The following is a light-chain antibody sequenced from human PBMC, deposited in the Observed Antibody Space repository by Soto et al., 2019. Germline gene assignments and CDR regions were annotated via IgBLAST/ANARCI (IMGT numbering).Light chain of an antibody. Sequence: EIVMTQAPSTLPFSPGERATLSFRASQSVSSYLAWYQQKPGQAPRLLIYDASNRATGIPARFSGSGSGTEFTLTISSLQSEDFAVYYCQQYNKWWTFGQGTKVDI. J-gene: IGKJ1*01. CDR1: QSVSSY. CDR2: DAS. CDR3: QQYNKWWT. V-gene: IGKV3D-15*01.